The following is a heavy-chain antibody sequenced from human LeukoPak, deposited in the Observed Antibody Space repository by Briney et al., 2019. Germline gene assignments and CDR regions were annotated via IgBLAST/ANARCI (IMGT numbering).Heavy chain of an antibody. D-gene: IGHD3-22*01. V-gene: IGHV4-4*02. Sequence: SETLSLTCAVSGGSISSSNWWSWVRQPPGKGLEWIGEIYHSGSTNYNPSLKSRVTISVDKSKNQFCLKLSSVTAADTAVYSCARRPYDSSGYYYVNWFFDLWGRGTLVTVSS. CDR1: GGSISSSNW. CDR3: ARRPYDSSGYYYVNWFFDL. J-gene: IGHJ2*01. CDR2: IYHSGST.